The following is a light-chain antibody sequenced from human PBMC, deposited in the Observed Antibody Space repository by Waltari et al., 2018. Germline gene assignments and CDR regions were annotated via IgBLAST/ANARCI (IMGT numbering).Light chain of an antibody. Sequence: DIRMTQSPSSLSASVGDRVTITCRASQGISNSLAWYQQKPGKAPKLLLYAASRLESGVPSRFSGSGSGTDYTLTISSLQPEDFATYYCQQYYSTRTFGQGTKVEIK. CDR2: AAS. V-gene: IGKV1-NL1*01. J-gene: IGKJ1*01. CDR1: QGISNS. CDR3: QQYYSTRT.